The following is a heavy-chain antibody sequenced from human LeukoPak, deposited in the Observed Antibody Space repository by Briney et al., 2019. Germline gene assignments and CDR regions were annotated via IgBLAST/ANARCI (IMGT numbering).Heavy chain of an antibody. CDR3: AREMIPYDYVWGSYRLEYFDY. CDR2: INPSGGST. J-gene: IGHJ4*02. D-gene: IGHD3-16*02. CDR1: GYTFTSYY. V-gene: IGHV1-46*01. Sequence: ASVKVSCKASGYTFTSYYMHWVRQAPGQGLEWMGIINPSGGSTSNAQKFQGRVIMTRDTSTSTVYMELSSLRSEDTAVYYCAREMIPYDYVWGSYRLEYFDYWGQGTLVTVSS.